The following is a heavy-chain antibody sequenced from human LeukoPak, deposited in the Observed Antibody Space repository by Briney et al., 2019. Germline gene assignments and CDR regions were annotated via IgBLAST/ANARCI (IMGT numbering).Heavy chain of an antibody. CDR1: GFTFSNYW. V-gene: IGHV3-7*01. D-gene: IGHD6-6*01. Sequence: PGGSLRLSCAASGFTFSNYWLSWVRQAPGKGLEWVANINQDGSIKYFVDSMKGRFTISRDNAKNSLYLQMNSLRAEDTAVYYCARDLSSSSSPPFDYWGQGTLVTVSS. CDR2: INQDGSIK. CDR3: ARDLSSSSSPPFDY. J-gene: IGHJ4*02.